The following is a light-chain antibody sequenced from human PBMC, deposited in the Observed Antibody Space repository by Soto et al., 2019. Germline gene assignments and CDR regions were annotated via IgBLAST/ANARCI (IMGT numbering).Light chain of an antibody. CDR2: EAN. Sequence: QSVLTQPASVSGSPGLSITISCTGTSSDVGSYNLVSWFQQHPGKAPKLMIYEANKRPSGVSNRFSGSKSGNTAFLTISGLQAEDEADYYCCSYAGSSTYVFGTGTKVTVL. J-gene: IGLJ1*01. V-gene: IGLV2-23*01. CDR3: CSYAGSSTYV. CDR1: SSDVGSYNL.